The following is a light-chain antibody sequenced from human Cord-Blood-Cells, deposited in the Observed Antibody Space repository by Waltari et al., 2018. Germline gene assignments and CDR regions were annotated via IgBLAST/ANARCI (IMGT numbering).Light chain of an antibody. J-gene: IGKJ3*01. V-gene: IGKV1-39*01. CDR2: AAS. Sequence: VGDRVTITCRASQSISSYLNWYQQKPGKAPKLLIYAASSLQSGVPSRFSGSGSGTDFTLTISSLQPEDFATYYCQQSYSTPIFTFGPGTKVDIK. CDR1: QSISSY. CDR3: QQSYSTPIFT.